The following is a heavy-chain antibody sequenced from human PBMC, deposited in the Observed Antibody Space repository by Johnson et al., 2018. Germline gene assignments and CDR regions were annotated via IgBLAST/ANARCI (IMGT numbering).Heavy chain of an antibody. V-gene: IGHV3-33*01. J-gene: IGHJ3*02. CDR3: AREVDIVATIEDAFDI. Sequence: QVQLVQSGGGVVQPGRSLRLSCAASGFTFSSYGMHWVRQAPGKGLEWVAVIWYDGSQRYYADSVKGRFIISRDNSKNAVHLQMNSLRVEDTAVYYCAREVDIVATIEDAFDIWGQGTMVSVSS. CDR2: IWYDGSQR. CDR1: GFTFSSYG. D-gene: IGHD5-12*01.